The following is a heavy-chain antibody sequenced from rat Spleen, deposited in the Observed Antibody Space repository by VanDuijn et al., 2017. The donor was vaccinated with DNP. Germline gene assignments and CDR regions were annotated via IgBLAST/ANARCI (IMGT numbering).Heavy chain of an antibody. D-gene: IGHD1-11*01. J-gene: IGHJ1*01. Sequence: EVQLQESGPGLVRPSQSLSLSCSVTGSSISSNYWGWVRKFPGNKMEWMGYITYVGGTRYNPSLKSRISITRDTSKNQFFLQLNSITTEDTATYYCARGLNYGGYNYYWYFDFWGPGTMVTVSS. CDR3: ARGLNYGGYNYYWYFDF. CDR2: ITYVGGT. V-gene: IGHV3-1*01. CDR1: GSSISSNY.